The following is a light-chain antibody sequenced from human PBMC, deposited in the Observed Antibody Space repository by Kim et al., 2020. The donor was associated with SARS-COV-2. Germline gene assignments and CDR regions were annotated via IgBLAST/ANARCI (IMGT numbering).Light chain of an antibody. Sequence: LSPGERATLSCTASQSIGTDLAWYQQKPGQAPRLLIYHAFTRATGIPARISGSGSGTEFTLTISGLQSEDFAVYYCQQYNDWPLTFGGGTKVDIK. CDR1: QSIGTD. CDR3: QQYNDWPLT. V-gene: IGKV3D-15*01. J-gene: IGKJ4*01. CDR2: HAF.